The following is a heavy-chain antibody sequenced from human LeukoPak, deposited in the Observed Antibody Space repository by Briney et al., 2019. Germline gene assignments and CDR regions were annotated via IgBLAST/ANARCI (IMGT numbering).Heavy chain of an antibody. V-gene: IGHV1-69*13. CDR3: ARESVRSGDAPEYFDY. CDR1: GGTFSSYA. J-gene: IGHJ4*02. CDR2: IIPIFGTA. Sequence: ASVNVSCEASGGTFSSYAISWVRQAPGQGLEWMGGIIPIFGTANYAQKFQGRVTITADESTSTAYMELSSLRSEDTAVYYCARESVRSGDAPEYFDYWGQGTLVTVSS. D-gene: IGHD2-21*02.